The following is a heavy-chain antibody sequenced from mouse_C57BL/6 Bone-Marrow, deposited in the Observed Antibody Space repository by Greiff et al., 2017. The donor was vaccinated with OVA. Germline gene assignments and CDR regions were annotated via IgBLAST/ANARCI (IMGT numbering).Heavy chain of an antibody. CDR1: GFTFSGYA. J-gene: IGHJ4*01. D-gene: IGHD2-4*01. V-gene: IGHV5-12*01. Sequence: EVMLVESGGDLVKPGGSLKLSCAASGFTFSGYAMSWVRQTPEKRLEWVAYISNGGGSTYYPDTVKGRFTISRDNAKNTLYLQMSRLKSEDTAMYYCARHDYSNYAMDYWGQGTSVTVSS. CDR2: ISNGGGST. CDR3: ARHDYSNYAMDY.